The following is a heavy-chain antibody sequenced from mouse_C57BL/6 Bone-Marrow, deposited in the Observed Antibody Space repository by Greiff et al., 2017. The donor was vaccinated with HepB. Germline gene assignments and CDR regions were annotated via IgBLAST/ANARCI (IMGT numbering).Heavy chain of an antibody. D-gene: IGHD2-3*01. V-gene: IGHV1-81*01. CDR2: IYPRSGNT. CDR3: ARWRWLTAWFAY. J-gene: IGHJ3*01. Sequence: QVQLQQSGAELARPGASVKLSCKASGYTFTSYGISWVKQRTGQGLEWIGEIYPRSGNTYYNEKFKGKATLTADKSSSTAYMELRSLISEDSAVYFCARWRWLTAWFAYWGQGTLVTVSA. CDR1: GYTFTSYG.